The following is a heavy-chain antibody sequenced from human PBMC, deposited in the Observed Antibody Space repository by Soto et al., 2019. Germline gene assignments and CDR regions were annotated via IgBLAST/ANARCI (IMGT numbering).Heavy chain of an antibody. D-gene: IGHD6-19*01. CDR2: IWYDGSNK. CDR1: GFTFSSYG. CDR3: ARVRYSSGWYLIDY. V-gene: IGHV3-33*01. J-gene: IGHJ4*02. Sequence: QVQLVESGGGVVQPGRSLRLSCAASGFTFSSYGMHWVRQAPGKGLEWVAVIWYDGSNKYYADSVKGRFTISRDNSKNTLNLQMNSLRAEDTDVYYCARVRYSSGWYLIDYWGQGTLVTVSS.